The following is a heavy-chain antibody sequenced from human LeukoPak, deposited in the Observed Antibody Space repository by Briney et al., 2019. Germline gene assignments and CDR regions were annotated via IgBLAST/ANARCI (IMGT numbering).Heavy chain of an antibody. D-gene: IGHD2-8*01. V-gene: IGHV3-11*01. Sequence: GGSLRLSCAASGFTFSDYYMSWIRQAPGKGLEWVSYISSSGSTIYYADSVKGRFTISRDNAENSLYLQMNSLRAEDTAVYYCARGLIAYVHDAFDIWGQGTMVTVSS. CDR3: ARGLIAYVHDAFDI. J-gene: IGHJ3*02. CDR1: GFTFSDYY. CDR2: ISSSGSTI.